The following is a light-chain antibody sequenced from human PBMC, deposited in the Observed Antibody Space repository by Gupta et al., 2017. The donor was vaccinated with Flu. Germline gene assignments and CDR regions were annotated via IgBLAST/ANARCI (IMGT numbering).Light chain of an antibody. CDR2: GAS. CDR1: QTITNTL. CDR3: QQYVASPFT. V-gene: IGKV3-20*01. J-gene: IGKJ2*01. Sequence: DIALTQSPDTLSLSPGERATLSCRASQTITNTLLAWYQQKPGQAPRVLVYGASTRAAGVPDRFSGSGSGTAFTLTISRLEPEDFAVYFCQQYVASPFTFGQGTRLEIK.